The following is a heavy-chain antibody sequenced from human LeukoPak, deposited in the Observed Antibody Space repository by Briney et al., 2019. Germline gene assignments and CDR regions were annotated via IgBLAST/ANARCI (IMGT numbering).Heavy chain of an antibody. Sequence: SETLSLTCTVSGGSISSYYWSWIRQPPGKGLEWIGYIYYSGSTNYNPSLKSRVTISVDTSKNQFSLKLSSVTAADTAVYYCARADYDILTGQYYYYYGMDVWGQGTTVTVSS. CDR2: IYYSGST. D-gene: IGHD3-9*01. J-gene: IGHJ6*02. CDR1: GGSISSYY. V-gene: IGHV4-59*08. CDR3: ARADYDILTGQYYYYYGMDV.